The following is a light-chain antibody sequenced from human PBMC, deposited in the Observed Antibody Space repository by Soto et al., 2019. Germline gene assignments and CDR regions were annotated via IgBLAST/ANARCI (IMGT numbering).Light chain of an antibody. Sequence: DIQLTQSPSTLSASIGDRVTITCRASQSISRWLVWYQQKPGTAPKLLIYKASALQSGVPSRFSGGGSGTEFTLTISSLQPDDFATYYCQQYNSYSWTFGQGTTVDIK. CDR3: QQYNSYSWT. V-gene: IGKV1-5*03. CDR1: QSISRW. CDR2: KAS. J-gene: IGKJ1*01.